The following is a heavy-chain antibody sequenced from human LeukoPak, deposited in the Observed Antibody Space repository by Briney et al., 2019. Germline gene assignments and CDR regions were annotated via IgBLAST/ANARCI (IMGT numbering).Heavy chain of an antibody. J-gene: IGHJ6*02. Sequence: GGSLRLSCAASGFTFSNYWMTWVRHPPGKGLEWVANIKQDGSEKYYVESVKGRFTISRDNAKNSLYLEMNSLRAEDTAVYYCAKSIAAAGTLYYYYGRDVWGQGTTVTVSS. V-gene: IGHV3-7*05. CDR1: GFTFSNYW. D-gene: IGHD6-13*01. CDR2: IKQDGSEK. CDR3: AKSIAAAGTLYYYYGRDV.